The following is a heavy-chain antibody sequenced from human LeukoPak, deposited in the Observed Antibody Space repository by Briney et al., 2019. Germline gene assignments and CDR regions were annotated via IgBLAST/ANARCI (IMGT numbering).Heavy chain of an antibody. Sequence: SETLSLTCAVSGASISSSHWWSWVRQPPRKGLECIGEIYHGGSTNCNPSLKGRVTISVDRSNNQFSLRLTSVTAADTAVYYCARGEEHGSGTVHFDYWGQGTLATVSS. D-gene: IGHD3-10*01. J-gene: IGHJ4*02. CDR1: GASISSSHW. CDR2: IYHGGST. CDR3: ARGEEHGSGTVHFDY. V-gene: IGHV4-4*02.